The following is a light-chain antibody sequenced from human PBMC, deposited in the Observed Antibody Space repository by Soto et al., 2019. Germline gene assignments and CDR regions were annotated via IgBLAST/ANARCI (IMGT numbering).Light chain of an antibody. Sequence: QYPYSLSASGGDRSPLPFRASQSISSYLNWYQQKPGKAPKLLIYAASSLQSGVPSRFSGSGSGTDFTLPITSLQPEDSATYYCQQSYNTPQTSGQGTKA. CDR3: QQSYNTPQT. V-gene: IGKV1-39*01. J-gene: IGKJ1*01. CDR1: QSISSY. CDR2: AAS.